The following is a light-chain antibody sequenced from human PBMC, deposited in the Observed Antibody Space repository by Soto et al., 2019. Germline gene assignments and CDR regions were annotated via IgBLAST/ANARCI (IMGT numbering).Light chain of an antibody. Sequence: DIQMTQSPSTLSGSVGDRVTITCRASQTISSWLAWYQHKPGKAPKLLMFDVSNLESGVPSRFSGSGSGTEFTLSISSLHSDDLATYYCQQYDYSRTFGQGTKVDIK. J-gene: IGKJ1*01. CDR1: QTISSW. V-gene: IGKV1-5*01. CDR2: DVS. CDR3: QQYDYSRT.